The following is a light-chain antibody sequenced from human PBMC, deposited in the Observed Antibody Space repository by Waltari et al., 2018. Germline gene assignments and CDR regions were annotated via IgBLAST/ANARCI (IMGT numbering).Light chain of an antibody. Sequence: DIVMTQSPASLAVSLGERATINCKSSQSILNTSKNKSYLAWYQHKSGQPPKLLIYWASTRESGVPDRFSGSGSETDFTLTISNLQAEDVAVYYCQQYYSTPFTFGPGTKVDIE. CDR2: WAS. CDR1: QSILNTSKNKSY. J-gene: IGKJ3*01. V-gene: IGKV4-1*01. CDR3: QQYYSTPFT.